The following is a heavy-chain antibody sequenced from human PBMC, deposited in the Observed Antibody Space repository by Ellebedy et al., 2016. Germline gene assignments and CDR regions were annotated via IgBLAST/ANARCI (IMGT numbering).Heavy chain of an antibody. J-gene: IGHJ4*02. Sequence: SETLSLXXTVFGGSISSPNYYWGWIRQPPGKGLQWIGSVYYSGSPYYNPSLKSRVAISVETSKNQFSLMLRSVTAADTAAYYCARSMATVLTVYDFWGQGTLVTVSS. CDR1: GGSISSPNYY. D-gene: IGHD2-8*01. V-gene: IGHV4-39*01. CDR3: ARSMATVLTVYDF. CDR2: VYYSGSP.